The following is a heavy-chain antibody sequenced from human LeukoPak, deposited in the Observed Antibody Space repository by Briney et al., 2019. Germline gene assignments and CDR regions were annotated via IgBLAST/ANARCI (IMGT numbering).Heavy chain of an antibody. Sequence: SSQTLSLTCTVSGGSLSSGTYYWSWIRQPPGKGLEWIGYIYYSGSTNYNPSLKSQVTISVDTSKNQFSLKLSYVTAADTAVYYCATSYYYDSSGYYYGFDYWGQGTLVTVSS. CDR1: GGSLSSGTYY. V-gene: IGHV4-61*01. J-gene: IGHJ4*02. D-gene: IGHD3-22*01. CDR2: IYYSGST. CDR3: ATSYYYDSSGYYYGFDY.